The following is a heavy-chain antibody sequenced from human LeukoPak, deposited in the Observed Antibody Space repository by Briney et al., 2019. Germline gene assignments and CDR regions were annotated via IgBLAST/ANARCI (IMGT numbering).Heavy chain of an antibody. CDR2: IYSGGGT. CDR1: GFTVSSNY. D-gene: IGHD5-24*01. V-gene: IGHV3-53*01. CDR3: ARDDRRDGHNYAFDY. Sequence: GGSLRLSCVASGFTVSSNYMSWVRQAPGKGLEWVSVIYSGGGTYYADSEKGRFTISRDNSKNTLYLQMNSLSADDTAVYYCARDDRRDGHNYAFDYWGQGTPVTVSS. J-gene: IGHJ4*02.